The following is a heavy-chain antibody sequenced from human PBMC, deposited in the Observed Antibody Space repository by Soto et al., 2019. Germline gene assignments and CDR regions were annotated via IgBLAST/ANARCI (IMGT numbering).Heavy chain of an antibody. CDR3: ARYKNLDS. CDR2: IKEDGSEK. V-gene: IGHV3-7*01. D-gene: IGHD1-1*01. CDR1: GFTFSSCW. J-gene: IGHJ4*02. Sequence: EVQLVESGGGLVQPGGSLRLSCEASGFTFSSCWMSWVRQAPGKGLEWVANIKEDGSEKHYVDSVEGRFTISRDNAKNSLYLQMNSRRAEDTAVYYCARYKNLDSWGQGTLVTVSS.